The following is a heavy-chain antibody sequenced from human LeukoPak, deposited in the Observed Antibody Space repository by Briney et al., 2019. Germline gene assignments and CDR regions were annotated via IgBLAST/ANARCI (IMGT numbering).Heavy chain of an antibody. J-gene: IGHJ4*02. D-gene: IGHD3-22*01. V-gene: IGHV4-34*01. CDR1: GESFSGYY. Sequence: SETLSLTCAVYGESFSGYYWSWIRQPPGKGLEWIGEINHSGSTNYNPSLKSRVTISVDTSKNQFSLKLSSVTAADTAVYYCASTDSSGYYYGYWGQGTLVTVSS. CDR2: INHSGST. CDR3: ASTDSSGYYYGY.